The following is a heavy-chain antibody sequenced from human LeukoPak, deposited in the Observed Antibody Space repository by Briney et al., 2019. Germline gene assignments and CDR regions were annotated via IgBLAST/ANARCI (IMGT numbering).Heavy chain of an antibody. CDR2: ISGSGGST. Sequence: GALRLSCAASGFTFSSYAMSWVRQAPGKGLEWVSAISGSGGSTYYADSVKGRFTISRDNSKNTLYLQMNSLRAEDTAVYYCARDPRWSPFDDWGQGTLVTVSS. J-gene: IGHJ4*02. V-gene: IGHV3-23*01. CDR3: ARDPRWSPFDD. D-gene: IGHD6-13*01. CDR1: GFTFSSYA.